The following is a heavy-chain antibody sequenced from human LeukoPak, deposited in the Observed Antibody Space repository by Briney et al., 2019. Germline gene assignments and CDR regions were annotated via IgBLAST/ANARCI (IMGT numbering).Heavy chain of an antibody. V-gene: IGHV3-53*01. J-gene: IGHJ4*02. CDR1: AFTVISNY. Sequence: GRSLRLSGAAAAFTVISNYISWVRQAPGKWLELVSVIYSGGSTYYADSVKGRFTISRGNSKNKLYLQMNSLRAEDTAVYYCARISRDGYNYYFDYWGQGTLVTVSS. CDR3: ARISRDGYNYYFDY. D-gene: IGHD5-24*01. CDR2: IYSGGST.